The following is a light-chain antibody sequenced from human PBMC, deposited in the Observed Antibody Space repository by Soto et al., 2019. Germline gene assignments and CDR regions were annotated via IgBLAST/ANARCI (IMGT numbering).Light chain of an antibody. CDR3: QQYETFSGT. V-gene: IGKV1-5*01. Sequence: DIQMTQSPSTLSGSVGDRVTITCRASQSVSGWLAWYQQTPGEAPKLLIYDASALPRGVPSMFSGSGSGTKFTLTIASLQPDDFATYYCQQYETFSGTFGPGTKVDI. CDR2: DAS. CDR1: QSVSGW. J-gene: IGKJ1*01.